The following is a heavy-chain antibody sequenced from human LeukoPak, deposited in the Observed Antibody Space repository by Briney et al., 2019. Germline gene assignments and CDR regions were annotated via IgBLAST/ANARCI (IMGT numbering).Heavy chain of an antibody. CDR2: INPRDGGT. J-gene: IGHJ6*02. CDR3: ARDGNYGMDV. V-gene: IGHV1-46*01. Sequence: ASVKVSCKASGYIFISYCMNWVRQAPGQGLEWMGIINPRDGGTSYAQKFQGRVTMARDTSTSTVYMELSSLRSEDTALYFCARDGNYGMDVWGQGTTVTVSS. D-gene: IGHD1-1*01. CDR1: GYIFISYC.